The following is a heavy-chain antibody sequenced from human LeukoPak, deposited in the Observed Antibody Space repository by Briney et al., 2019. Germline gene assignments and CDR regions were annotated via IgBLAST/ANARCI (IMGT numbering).Heavy chain of an antibody. D-gene: IGHD6-13*01. J-gene: IGHJ4*02. CDR3: ARDTPRAGY. Sequence: AGGSLRLSCAASGFTFSSYAMHWVRQAPGKGLEWVAVISYDGSNKYYADSVKGRFTISRDNSKNTLYLQMNSLRAEDTAVYYCARDTPRAGYWGQGTLVTVSS. V-gene: IGHV3-30-3*01. CDR1: GFTFSSYA. CDR2: ISYDGSNK.